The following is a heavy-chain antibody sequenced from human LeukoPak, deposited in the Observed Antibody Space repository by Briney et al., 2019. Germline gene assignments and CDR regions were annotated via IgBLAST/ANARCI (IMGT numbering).Heavy chain of an antibody. CDR2: IYYSGST. J-gene: IGHJ4*02. CDR1: GGSISSSSYY. D-gene: IGHD5/OR15-5a*01. CDR3: ATLVSTRYYFDY. V-gene: IGHV4-39*01. Sequence: SETLSLTCTVSGGSISSSSYYWGWIRQPPGKGLEWIGSIYYSGSTYYNPSLKSRVTISVDTSKNQFSLRLTSVAAADTAVYFCATLVSTRYYFDYWGQGTLVTVSS.